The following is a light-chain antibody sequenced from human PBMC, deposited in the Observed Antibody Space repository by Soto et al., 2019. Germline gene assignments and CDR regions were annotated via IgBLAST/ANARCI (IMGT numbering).Light chain of an antibody. CDR1: HSISRY. V-gene: IGKV1-39*01. CDR2: AAS. Sequence: DIQMTQSPSSLSASVGDRVTITCRSSHSISRYLNWYQQKPGKAPKLLIFAASSLQSGVPSRFSGSGSGTDFTLTISSLQPEDFETYYCQQSSSTPLTFGPGTKVDIK. J-gene: IGKJ3*01. CDR3: QQSSSTPLT.